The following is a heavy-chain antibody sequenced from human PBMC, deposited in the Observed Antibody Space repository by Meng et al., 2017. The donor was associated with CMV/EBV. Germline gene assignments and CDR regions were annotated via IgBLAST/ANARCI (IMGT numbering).Heavy chain of an antibody. CDR1: GYTLTELS. J-gene: IGHJ6*02. CDR3: ATATGYYYGMDV. V-gene: IGHV1-24*01. CDR2: FDPEDGET. Sequence: VKVSCKVSGYTLTELSMHWVRQAPGKGLEWMGGFDPEDGETIYAQKFQGRVTMTEDTSTDTAYMELSSLRSEDTAVYYCATATGYYYGMDVWGQGTTVTVSS.